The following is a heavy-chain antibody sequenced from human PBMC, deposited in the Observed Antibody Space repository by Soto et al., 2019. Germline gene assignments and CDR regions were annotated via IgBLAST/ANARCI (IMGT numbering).Heavy chain of an antibody. J-gene: IGHJ4*02. V-gene: IGHV4-30-2*01. D-gene: IGHD5-12*01. Sequence: SETLSLTCAVSGGSISSGGYSWSWIRQPPGKGLEWIGYIYHSGSTYYNPSLKGRVTISVDRSKNHFSLKLSSVTAADTAVYYCAAGGGLPRYYWGQGTLVTVSS. CDR1: GGSISSGGYS. CDR2: IYHSGST. CDR3: AAGGGLPRYY.